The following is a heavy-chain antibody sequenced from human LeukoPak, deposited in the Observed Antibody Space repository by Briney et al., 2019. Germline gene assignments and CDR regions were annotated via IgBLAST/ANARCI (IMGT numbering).Heavy chain of an antibody. J-gene: IGHJ6*03. Sequence: SETLSLTCAVYGGSFSGYYWSWIRQPPGKGLEWIGEINHSGSTNYNPSLKSRVTISVDTSKNQFSLKLSSVTAADTAVYYCARDRVVITMVRGVMSYMDVWGKGTTVTVSS. D-gene: IGHD3-10*01. V-gene: IGHV4-34*01. CDR1: GGSFSGYY. CDR3: ARDRVVITMVRGVMSYMDV. CDR2: INHSGST.